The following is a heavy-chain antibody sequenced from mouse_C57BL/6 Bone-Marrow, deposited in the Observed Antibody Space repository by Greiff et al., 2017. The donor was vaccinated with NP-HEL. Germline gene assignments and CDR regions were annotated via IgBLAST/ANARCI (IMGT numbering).Heavy chain of an antibody. Sequence: EVQGVESGGGLVQPGGSLCLSCAASGFTFTDYYMSWVRQPPGKALEWLGFIRNKANGYTTEYIASVKGRFTISRDNSQSIRYQQMNVLRAEDSYTYYCARYSNYGYLYYYAMDYWGQGTSVTVSS. CDR1: GFTFTDYY. CDR2: IRNKANGYTT. D-gene: IGHD2-2*01. J-gene: IGHJ4*01. CDR3: ARYSNYGYLYYYAMDY. V-gene: IGHV7-3*01.